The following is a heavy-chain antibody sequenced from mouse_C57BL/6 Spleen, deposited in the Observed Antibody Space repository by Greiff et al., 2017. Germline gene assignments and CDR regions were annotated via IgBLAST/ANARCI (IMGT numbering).Heavy chain of an antibody. CDR1: GFSFNTYA. V-gene: IGHV10-1*01. CDR2: IRSKSNNYAT. Sequence: EVQLVESGGGLVQPKGSLKLSCAASGFSFNTYAMNWVRQAPGKGLEWVARIRSKSNNYATYYADSVKDRFTISRDDSESMLYLQMNNLKTEDTAMYYCVRLDDGYWYFDVWGTGTTVTVSS. D-gene: IGHD2-3*01. J-gene: IGHJ1*03. CDR3: VRLDDGYWYFDV.